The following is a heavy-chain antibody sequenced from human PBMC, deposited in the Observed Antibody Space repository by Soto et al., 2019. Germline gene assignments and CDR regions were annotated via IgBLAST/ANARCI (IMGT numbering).Heavy chain of an antibody. CDR1: GGSMTSGDQY. D-gene: IGHD6-25*01. J-gene: IGHJ6*02. V-gene: IGHV4-31*03. CDR3: ARESGGYDSSTRYGLDV. Sequence: SETLSLTCTVTGGSMTSGDQYWTWIRQQPGKGLEWIGYIYYSGSTDYNPSLKSRVTISVDRSKNQFSLNLSSVTAADTAIYYCARESGGYDSSTRYGLDVWGQGTTVTVSS. CDR2: IYYSGST.